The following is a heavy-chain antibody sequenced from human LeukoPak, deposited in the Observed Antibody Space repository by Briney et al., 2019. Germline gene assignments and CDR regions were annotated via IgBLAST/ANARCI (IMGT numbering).Heavy chain of an antibody. CDR1: GGSFSGYY. D-gene: IGHD5-24*01. CDR2: INHSGST. Sequence: PSETLSLTCAVYGGSFSGYYWSWIRQPPGKGLEWIGEINHSGSTNYNPSLKSRVTISVDTSKNQFSLKLSSVTAAETAVYYCAREGGYRYGYNEYHSYMDIWGKGTTVTVSS. V-gene: IGHV4-34*01. CDR3: AREGGYRYGYNEYHSYMDI. J-gene: IGHJ6*03.